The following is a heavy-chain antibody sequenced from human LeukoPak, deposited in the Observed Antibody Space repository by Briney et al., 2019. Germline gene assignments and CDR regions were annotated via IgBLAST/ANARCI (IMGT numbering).Heavy chain of an antibody. V-gene: IGHV1-46*01. Sequence: ASVTVSCKASGYTFTSYYMHWVRQAPGQGLEWMGIINPSGGSTSYAQKFQGRVTMTRDTSTGTVYMELSSLRSEDTAVYYCARAWGAATLPGPWGQGTLVTVSS. CDR3: ARAWGAATLPGP. J-gene: IGHJ5*02. CDR2: INPSGGST. CDR1: GYTFTSYY. D-gene: IGHD2-15*01.